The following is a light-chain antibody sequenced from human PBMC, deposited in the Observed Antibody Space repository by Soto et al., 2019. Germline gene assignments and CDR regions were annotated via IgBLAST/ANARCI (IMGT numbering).Light chain of an antibody. J-gene: IGKJ3*01. CDR2: DAS. Sequence: DIQMTQSPSTLSASVGARVTITCRASQSISSWLAWYQQKPGKAPKLLIYDASSLESGVPSRSSGSGSGTEFTLTISSLQPDDFATYYCQQYNSFTFGPGTKVDIK. CDR1: QSISSW. V-gene: IGKV1-5*01. CDR3: QQYNSFT.